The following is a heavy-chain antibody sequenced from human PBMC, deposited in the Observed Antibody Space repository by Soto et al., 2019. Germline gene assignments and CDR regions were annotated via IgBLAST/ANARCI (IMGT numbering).Heavy chain of an antibody. V-gene: IGHV6-1*01. CDR2: TYYRSRWYN. J-gene: IGHJ6*03. CDR3: AGTTSHQWYYMDV. Sequence: SQTLSLTCAISGDSVSSNISAWNWIRLSPSRGLEWLARTYYRSRWYNDYAVSVRSRITVNPGTSKNQFSLQLTSVTPEDTAVNYCAGTTSHQWYYMDVWGKGTTVTVSS. CDR1: GDSVSSNISA. D-gene: IGHD1-7*01.